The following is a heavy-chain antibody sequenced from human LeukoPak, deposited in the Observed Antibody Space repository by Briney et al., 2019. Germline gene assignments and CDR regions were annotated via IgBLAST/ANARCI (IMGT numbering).Heavy chain of an antibody. CDR2: IFYSGST. CDR3: ARRDRYCSSTSCYGHRFDP. Sequence: SETLSLTCTVSGGSVSTSSYYWGWIRQPPGKGLEWIGSIFYSGSTYYNPSLKSRVIISVDTSKNQFSLKLSSVTAADTAVYYCARRDRYCSSTSCYGHRFDPWGQGTLVTVSS. D-gene: IGHD2-2*01. V-gene: IGHV4-39*01. CDR1: GGSVSTSSYY. J-gene: IGHJ5*02.